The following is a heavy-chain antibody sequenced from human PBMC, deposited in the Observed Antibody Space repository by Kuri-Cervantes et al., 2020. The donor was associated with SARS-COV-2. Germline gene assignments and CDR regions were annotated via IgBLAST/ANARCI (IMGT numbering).Heavy chain of an antibody. J-gene: IGHJ4*02. V-gene: IGHV4-59*01. CDR2: IYYSGST. Sequence: GSLRLSCTVSGGSISSYYWSWIRQPPGKGLEWIGYIYYSGSTNYNPPLKSRVTISVDTSKNQFSLKLSSVTAADTAVYYCARGSSSWDFDYWGQGTLVTVSS. CDR3: ARGSSSWDFDY. D-gene: IGHD6-13*01. CDR1: GGSISSYY.